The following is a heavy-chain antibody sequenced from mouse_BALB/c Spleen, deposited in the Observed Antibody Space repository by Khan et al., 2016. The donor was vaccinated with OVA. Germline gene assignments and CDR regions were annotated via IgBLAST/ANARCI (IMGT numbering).Heavy chain of an antibody. V-gene: IGHV1S41*01. CDR2: IGPGSSNA. J-gene: IGHJ4*01. CDR3: ARWNYYGRGCYAMDY. D-gene: IGHD1-1*01. Sequence: DLVKPGASVKLSCKASGYTFTSYWINWIKQRPGQGLEWIGRIGPGSSNAYYNDMFKGKATLPVDTSSNTAYIQLSSLSSEDSAVYFCARWNYYGRGCYAMDYGGQGASGTVSA. CDR1: GYTFTSYW.